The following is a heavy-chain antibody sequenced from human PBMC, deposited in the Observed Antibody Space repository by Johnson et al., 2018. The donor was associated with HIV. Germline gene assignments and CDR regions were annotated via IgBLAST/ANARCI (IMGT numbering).Heavy chain of an antibody. J-gene: IGHJ3*02. CDR1: GFTFSNVW. Sequence: VQLVESGGGLVKPGGSLKVSCAASGFTFSNVWMHWVRQAPGKGLEWVGRIKRKTDGGTTDYAAPVKGKFTISRDDSKNTLYLQMNSLKTEDTAVYYCTTDLVPAAKEPVVVGGAFDIWGQGTMVTVSS. CDR2: IKRKTDGGTT. V-gene: IGHV3-15*01. CDR3: TTDLVPAAKEPVVVGGAFDI. D-gene: IGHD2-2*01.